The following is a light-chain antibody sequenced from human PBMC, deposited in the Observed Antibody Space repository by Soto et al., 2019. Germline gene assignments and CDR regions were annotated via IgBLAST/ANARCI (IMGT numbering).Light chain of an antibody. CDR3: SLYTSENAYV. V-gene: IGLV2-18*01. CDR1: STDFVSYNR. J-gene: IGLJ1*01. CDR2: EVS. Sequence: QSALTQPPSVSVSPGQSVTRSCTGTSTDFVSYNRVSWYQQPPGTAPKLMIYEVSKRPSGVPDRFSGSKSGNTASLTISGLQAADEADYYCSLYTSENAYVFGTGTKVTVL.